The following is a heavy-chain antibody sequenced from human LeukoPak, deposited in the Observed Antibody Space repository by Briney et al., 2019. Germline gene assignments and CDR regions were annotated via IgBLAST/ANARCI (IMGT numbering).Heavy chain of an antibody. D-gene: IGHD6-13*01. V-gene: IGHV1-69*05. CDR3: ARGTGYSSSWRGNDY. CDR1: GGTFSSYA. CDR2: IIPIFGTA. Sequence: SVKVSCKASGGTFSSYAISWVRQAPGQGLEWMGRIIPIFGTANYAQKFQGRVTITTDESTSTAYMELSSLRSEDTAVYYCARGTGYSSSWRGNDYWGQGTLVTVSS. J-gene: IGHJ4*02.